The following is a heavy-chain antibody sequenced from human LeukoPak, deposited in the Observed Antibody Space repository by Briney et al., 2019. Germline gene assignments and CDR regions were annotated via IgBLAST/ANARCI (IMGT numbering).Heavy chain of an antibody. J-gene: IGHJ6*03. Sequence: SETLSLTCAVYGGSFSGYYWSWIRQPPGKRLEWIGEINHSGSTNYNPSLKSRVTISVDTSKNQFSLKLSSVTAADTAVYYCARPGGYSYGYMRYYYMDVWGKGTTVTISS. CDR2: INHSGST. CDR3: ARPGGYSYGYMRYYYMDV. V-gene: IGHV4-34*01. CDR1: GGSFSGYY. D-gene: IGHD5-18*01.